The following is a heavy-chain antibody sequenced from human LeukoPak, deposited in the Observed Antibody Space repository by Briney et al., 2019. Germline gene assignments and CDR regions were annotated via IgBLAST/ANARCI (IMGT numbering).Heavy chain of an antibody. J-gene: IGHJ4*02. CDR3: ARGPPNWGYDY. CDR1: GYTFTSYD. D-gene: IGHD7-27*01. Sequence: ASVKASCKASGYTFTSYDFNWVRQATGRRPEWMGWMSPNSGDTGYAQKFQDRVTMTRNTSISTAYMELSSLRSDDTAVHYCARGPPNWGYDYWGPGTLVTVSS. CDR2: MSPNSGDT. V-gene: IGHV1-8*01.